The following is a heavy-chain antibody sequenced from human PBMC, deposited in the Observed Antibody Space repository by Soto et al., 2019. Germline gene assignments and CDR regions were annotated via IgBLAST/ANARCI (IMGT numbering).Heavy chain of an antibody. CDR3: ARESGGGYDILTGYLRGDYFDY. J-gene: IGHJ4*02. D-gene: IGHD3-9*01. V-gene: IGHV4-59*01. CDR1: GGSISSYY. Sequence: SETLSLTCTVSGGSISSYYWSWIRQPPGRGLEWIGYIYYSGSTNYNPSLKSRVTISVDTSKNQFSLKLSSVTAADTAVYYCARESGGGYDILTGYLRGDYFDYWGQGTLVTVSS. CDR2: IYYSGST.